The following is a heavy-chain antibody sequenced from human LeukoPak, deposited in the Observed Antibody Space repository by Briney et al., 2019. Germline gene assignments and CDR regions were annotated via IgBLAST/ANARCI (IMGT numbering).Heavy chain of an antibody. CDR1: EFSLSTSAVG. CDR3: AHSKSVAVAGTFDY. J-gene: IGHJ4*02. CDR2: IYWDDDK. V-gene: IGHV2-5*02. Sequence: SGPTLVKPTQTLTLTCTFSEFSLSTSAVGVGWSRQPPGKALEWLALIYWDDDKRYSPSLKSRLTITKDTSKNQVVLTLINMDPVDTATYYCAHSKSVAVAGTFDYWGQGTLVTVSS. D-gene: IGHD6-19*01.